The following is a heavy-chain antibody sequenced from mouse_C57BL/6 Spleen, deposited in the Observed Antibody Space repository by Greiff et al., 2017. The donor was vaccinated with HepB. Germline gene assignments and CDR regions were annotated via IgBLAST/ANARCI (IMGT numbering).Heavy chain of an antibody. Sequence: EVKLMESGGGLVKPGGSLKLSCAASGFTFSSYAMSWVRQTPEKRLEWVATISDGGSYTYYPDNVKGRFTISRDNAKNNLYLQMSHLKSEDTAMYYCARARTGTGWYFDVWGTGTTVTVSS. V-gene: IGHV5-4*03. D-gene: IGHD4-1*01. J-gene: IGHJ1*03. CDR1: GFTFSSYA. CDR2: ISDGGSYT. CDR3: ARARTGTGWYFDV.